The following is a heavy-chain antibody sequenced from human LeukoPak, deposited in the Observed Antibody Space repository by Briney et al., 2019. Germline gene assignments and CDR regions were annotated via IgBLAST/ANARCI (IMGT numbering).Heavy chain of an antibody. D-gene: IGHD2-2*01. V-gene: IGHV4-31*03. CDR3: ASLDGYCSSSSCGDY. CDR1: GGSISSGGYY. Sequence: SETLSLTCTVSGGSISSGGYYWSWIPQHPGKGLEWIGNIYYSGSTYYNPSLKSRVTISVDTSKNQFSLKLSSVTAADTAVYYCASLDGYCSSSSCGDYWGQGTLVTVSS. CDR2: IYYSGST. J-gene: IGHJ4*02.